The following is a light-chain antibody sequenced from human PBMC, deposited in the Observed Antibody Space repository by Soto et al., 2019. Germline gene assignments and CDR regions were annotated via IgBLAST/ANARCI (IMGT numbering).Light chain of an antibody. CDR3: AAWDDSLRATV. CDR2: RDD. V-gene: IGLV1-47*01. J-gene: IGLJ2*01. Sequence: QSVLTQPPSASATPGQRITISCFGSSSNIGSNYGYWYQQLPGTAPKLLISRDDERPSGVPDRFSGSKSGISASLAISGVRSEDEADYFCAAWDDSLRATVFGEGTKLTVL. CDR1: SSNIGSNY.